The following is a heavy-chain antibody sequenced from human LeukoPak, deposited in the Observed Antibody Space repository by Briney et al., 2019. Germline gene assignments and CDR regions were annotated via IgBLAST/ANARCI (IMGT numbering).Heavy chain of an antibody. V-gene: IGHV3-64*01. D-gene: IGHD1-26*01. CDR3: ARVFSGSYYAY. CDR1: GFTFSSYA. Sequence: GGSLRLSCAASGFTFSSYAMHWVRRAPGKGLEYVSAISSNGGSTYYANSVKGRFTISRDNSKNTLYLRMGSLRAEDMAVYYCARVFSGSYYAYWGQGTLVTVSS. CDR2: ISSNGGST. J-gene: IGHJ4*02.